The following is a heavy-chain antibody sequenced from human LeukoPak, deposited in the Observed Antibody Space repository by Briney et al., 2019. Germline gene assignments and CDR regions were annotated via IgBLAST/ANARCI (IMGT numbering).Heavy chain of an antibody. J-gene: IGHJ3*02. V-gene: IGHV4-61*08. Sequence: SETLSLTCTVSGGSISSGDYYWSWIRQPPGKGLEWIGYIYYSGSTNYNPSLKSRVTISVDTSKNQFSLKLSSVTAADAAVYYCARVTYCGGDCYGRDGAFDIWGQGTMVTVSS. CDR2: IYYSGST. CDR3: ARVTYCGGDCYGRDGAFDI. D-gene: IGHD2-21*02. CDR1: GGSISSGDYY.